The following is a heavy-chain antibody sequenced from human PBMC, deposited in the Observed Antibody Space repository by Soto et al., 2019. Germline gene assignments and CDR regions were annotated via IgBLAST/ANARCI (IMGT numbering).Heavy chain of an antibody. CDR1: GGSISSYY. Sequence: SETLSLTCTVSGGSISSYYWSWIRQPPGKGLEWIGYIYYSGSTNYNPSLKSRVTISVDTSKNQFSLKLSSVTAADTAVYYCARDHRVVAPAGVDYYYYGMDFCGQGTTVTASS. D-gene: IGHD2-2*01. CDR3: ARDHRVVAPAGVDYYYYGMDF. V-gene: IGHV4-59*01. CDR2: IYYSGST. J-gene: IGHJ6*02.